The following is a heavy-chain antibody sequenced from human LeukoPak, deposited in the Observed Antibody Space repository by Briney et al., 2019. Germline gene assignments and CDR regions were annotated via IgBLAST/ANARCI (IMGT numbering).Heavy chain of an antibody. Sequence: SETLSLTCTVSGGSISSYYWSWIRQPPGKGLEWIGYIYYSGSTNYNPSLKSRVTISEDTSKNQFSLKLSSVTAADTAVYYCARTWGSDFWSAYLVYWGQGTLVTVSS. J-gene: IGHJ4*02. V-gene: IGHV4-59*08. CDR1: GGSISSYY. CDR3: ARTWGSDFWSAYLVY. CDR2: IYYSGST. D-gene: IGHD3-3*01.